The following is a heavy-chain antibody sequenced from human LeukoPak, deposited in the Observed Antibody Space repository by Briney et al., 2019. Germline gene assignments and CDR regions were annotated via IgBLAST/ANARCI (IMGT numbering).Heavy chain of an antibody. CDR1: GFTFSDYW. CDR3: ARAYSSSWYDAFDL. Sequence: GGSLRLSCAASGFTFSDYWMSWVRQAPGKGLEWVANIKQDGSEKYYVDSVKGRFTISRDNAKNSLYLQMNSLRAEDTAVYYCARAYSSSWYDAFDLWGQGTMVTVPS. D-gene: IGHD6-13*01. CDR2: IKQDGSEK. V-gene: IGHV3-7*01. J-gene: IGHJ3*01.